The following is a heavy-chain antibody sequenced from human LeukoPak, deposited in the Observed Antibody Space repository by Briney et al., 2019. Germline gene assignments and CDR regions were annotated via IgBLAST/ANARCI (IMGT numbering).Heavy chain of an antibody. V-gene: IGHV4-61*01. Sequence: SETLSLTCTVSGDSVTADSYYWSWIRQPPGKGLEWIGYISYRGSTTYNPSLRSRVTISVVTSKNQFSLRLSSVTAADTALYYCASLYCTRTSCKVDPWGQGTLVTASS. CDR2: ISYRGST. CDR1: GDSVTADSYY. D-gene: IGHD2-2*01. CDR3: ASLYCTRTSCKVDP. J-gene: IGHJ5*02.